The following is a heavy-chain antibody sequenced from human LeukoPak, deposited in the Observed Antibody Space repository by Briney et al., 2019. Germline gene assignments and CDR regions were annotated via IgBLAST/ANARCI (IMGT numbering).Heavy chain of an antibody. CDR1: GGSISSYY. V-gene: IGHV4-59*01. Sequence: SETLSLTCTVSGGSISSYYWSWIRQPPGKGLEWIGYIYYSGSTNYNPSLKSRVTISVDTSKNQFSLKLSSVTAADTAVYYCARDSLTPYSSSWYGAFDIWGQGTMVTVSS. CDR3: ARDSLTPYSSSWYGAFDI. CDR2: IYYSGST. D-gene: IGHD6-13*01. J-gene: IGHJ3*02.